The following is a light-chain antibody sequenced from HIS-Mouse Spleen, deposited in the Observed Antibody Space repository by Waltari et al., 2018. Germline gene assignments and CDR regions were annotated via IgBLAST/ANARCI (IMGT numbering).Light chain of an antibody. CDR3: CSYAGSYTKV. J-gene: IGLJ3*02. V-gene: IGLV2-11*01. Sequence: QSALTQPRSVSGSPGQSVTISCTGTSSDVGGYNYVSWYQQHPDKAPKPMIYDVSKRPSGVPDRFSGSKSGTTASLTISGLQAEDEADYYCCSYAGSYTKVFGGGTKLTVL. CDR1: SSDVGGYNY. CDR2: DVS.